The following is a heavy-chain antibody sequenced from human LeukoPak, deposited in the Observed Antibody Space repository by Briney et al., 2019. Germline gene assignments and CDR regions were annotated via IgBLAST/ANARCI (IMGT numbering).Heavy chain of an antibody. J-gene: IGHJ5*02. CDR1: GFTFSSYS. V-gene: IGHV3-30*18. Sequence: GGSLRLSCAASGFTFSSYSMNWVRQAPGKALEWVSFISYNGNEKYGDSVKGRFTISRDNSKNTLYLQMNGLRAEDTAVYYCAKDTAATVTTFMDWFDPWGQGTLVTVSS. D-gene: IGHD4-17*01. CDR2: ISYNGNE. CDR3: AKDTAATVTTFMDWFDP.